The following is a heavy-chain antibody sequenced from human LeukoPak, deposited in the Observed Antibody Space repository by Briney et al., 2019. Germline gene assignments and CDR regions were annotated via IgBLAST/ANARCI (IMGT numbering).Heavy chain of an antibody. CDR1: GFTFSTYW. D-gene: IGHD6-13*01. CDR2: VNGDGSST. J-gene: IGHJ4*02. CDR3: ARDGIAAVDFDY. V-gene: IGHV3-74*01. Sequence: GGSLRLSCAASGFTFSTYWMHWVRQAPGKGLVWVSRVNGDGSSTNYADSVKGRLTISRDNAKNTLYLQMNSLRAEDTAVYYCARDGIAAVDFDYWGQGILVTVSS.